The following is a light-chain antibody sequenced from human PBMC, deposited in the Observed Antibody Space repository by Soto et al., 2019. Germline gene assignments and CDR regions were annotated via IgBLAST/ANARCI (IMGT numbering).Light chain of an antibody. CDR1: QSISSW. CDR2: KAS. CDR3: QHYNSYSEA. Sequence: DIQMTQSPSTLCASVGDRVTLASRASQSISSWLAWYQQKPGKAPKVLIYKASTLKSGVPSRFSGSGSGTEFTLTISSLQPDDFATYYCQHYNSYSEAFGQGTKVDIK. V-gene: IGKV1-5*03. J-gene: IGKJ1*01.